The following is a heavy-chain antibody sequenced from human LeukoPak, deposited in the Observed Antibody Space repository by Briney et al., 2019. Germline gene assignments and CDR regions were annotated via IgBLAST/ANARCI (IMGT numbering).Heavy chain of an antibody. D-gene: IGHD6-13*01. CDR2: IIPIFGTA. Sequence: GASVKVSCKASGGTFSSYAISWVRQAPGQGLEWMGGIIPIFGTANYAQKFQGRVTITADESTSTAYMELSSLGSEDTAVYYCARDRRMSEDGSSWSDAFDIWGQGTMVTVSS. V-gene: IGHV1-69*13. CDR1: GGTFSSYA. CDR3: ARDRRMSEDGSSWSDAFDI. J-gene: IGHJ3*02.